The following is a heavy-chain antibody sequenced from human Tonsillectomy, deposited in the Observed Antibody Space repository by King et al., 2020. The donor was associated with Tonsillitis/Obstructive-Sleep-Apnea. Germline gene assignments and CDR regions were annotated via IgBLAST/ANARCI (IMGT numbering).Heavy chain of an antibody. CDR1: GGSISGYY. V-gene: IGHV4-59*01. Sequence: QVQLQESGPGLVKPSETLSLTCTVSGGSISGYYWSWIRQPPGKGLECIGYIYYSGSTNYNPSLKSRVTISVDTSKNQFSLKLSSVTAADTAVYYCAREGAVMNAFDIWGQGTMVTVSS. D-gene: IGHD2-8*01. CDR3: AREGAVMNAFDI. J-gene: IGHJ3*02. CDR2: IYYSGST.